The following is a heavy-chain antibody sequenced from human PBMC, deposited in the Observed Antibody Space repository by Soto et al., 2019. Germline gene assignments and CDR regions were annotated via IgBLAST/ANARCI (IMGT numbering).Heavy chain of an antibody. CDR3: GRHLPVSDALKKGFDY. V-gene: IGHV5-10-1*01. CDR1: GYTFNTYW. CDR2: IGPSDSYT. Sequence: EVQLVQSGAELKEPGESLRISCRGSGYTFNTYWIAWVRPVPGKGLGWLGRIGPSDSYTTYSPSFQGHVTISTDKSISTAYLQWSRLKASDTAIYYCGRHLPVSDALKKGFDYWGQGTPVTVSS. D-gene: IGHD2-2*01. J-gene: IGHJ4*02.